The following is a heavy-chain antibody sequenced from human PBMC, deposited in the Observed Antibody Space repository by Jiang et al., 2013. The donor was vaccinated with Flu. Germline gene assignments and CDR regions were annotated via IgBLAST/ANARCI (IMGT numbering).Heavy chain of an antibody. CDR2: IYHSGST. CDR1: GYSISSGYY. CDR3: ARDLTTTVTTRFDY. V-gene: IGHV4-38-2*02. D-gene: IGHD4-17*01. Sequence: TLSLTCAVSGYSISSGYYWGWIRQPPGKGLEWIGSIYHSGSTYYNPSLKSRVTISVDTSKNQFSLKLSSVTAADTAVYYCARDLTTTVTTRFDYWGQGTLVTVSS. J-gene: IGHJ4*02.